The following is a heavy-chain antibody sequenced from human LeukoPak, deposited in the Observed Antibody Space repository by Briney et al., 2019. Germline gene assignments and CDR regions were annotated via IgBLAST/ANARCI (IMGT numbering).Heavy chain of an antibody. CDR2: IIPIFGTA. Sequence: SVKVSCKASGGTFSSYAISWVRQAPGHGLEWMGGIIPIFGTANYAQKFQGRVTITADESTSTAYMELSSLRSEDTAVYYCATAGARDYYYMDVWGKGTTVTVSS. J-gene: IGHJ6*03. CDR1: GGTFSSYA. V-gene: IGHV1-69*13. CDR3: ATAGARDYYYMDV. D-gene: IGHD7-27*01.